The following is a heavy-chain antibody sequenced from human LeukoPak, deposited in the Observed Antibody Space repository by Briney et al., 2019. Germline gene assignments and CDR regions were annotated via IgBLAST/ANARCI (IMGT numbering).Heavy chain of an antibody. J-gene: IGHJ6*03. CDR2: LIPIFGTA. CDR1: GGTFSSYA. Sequence: GASVKVSCKASGGTFSSYAISWVRQAPGQGLEWMGGLIPIFGTANYAQKFQGRVTITADESTSTAYMELSSLRSEDTAVYYCARARYCSGGSCYPYYYYYMDVWGKGTTVTVSS. CDR3: ARARYCSGGSCYPYYYYYMDV. D-gene: IGHD2-15*01. V-gene: IGHV1-69*01.